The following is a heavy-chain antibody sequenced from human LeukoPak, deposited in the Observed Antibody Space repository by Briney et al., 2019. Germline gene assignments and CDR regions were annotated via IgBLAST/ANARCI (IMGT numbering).Heavy chain of an antibody. CDR2: IWYDGSNK. CDR1: GFTFSSYG. Sequence: GGSLRLSCAASGFTFSSYGMHWVRQAPGKGLEWVAVIWYDGSNKYYTDSVKGRFTISRDNSNNTLYLQMNSLRADDTAVYYCARALYGSGSYRVVAYWGQGTLVTVPS. J-gene: IGHJ4*02. V-gene: IGHV3-33*01. D-gene: IGHD3-10*01. CDR3: ARALYGSGSYRVVAY.